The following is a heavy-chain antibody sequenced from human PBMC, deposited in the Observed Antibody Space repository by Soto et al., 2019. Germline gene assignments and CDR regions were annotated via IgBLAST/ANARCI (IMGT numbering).Heavy chain of an antibody. D-gene: IGHD2-15*01. CDR2: IIPIFGTA. J-gene: IGHJ6*02. CDR3: ARYIVVVVVAEFRGMDV. CDR1: GGTFSSYA. V-gene: IGHV1-69*13. Sequence: SVKVSCKASGGTFSSYAISWVRQAPGQGLEWMGGIIPIFGTANYAQKFQGRVTITADESTSTAYMELSSLRSEDTAVYYCARYIVVVVVAEFRGMDVWGQGTTVTVSS.